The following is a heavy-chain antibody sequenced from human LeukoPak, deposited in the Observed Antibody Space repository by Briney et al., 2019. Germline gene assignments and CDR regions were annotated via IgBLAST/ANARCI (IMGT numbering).Heavy chain of an antibody. V-gene: IGHV1-18*01. Sequence: ASVKVSCKASGYTFTSYGISWVRQAPGQGLEWMGWISAYNGNTNYAQKLQGRVTMTTDTSTSTAYMELRSLRSDDTAVYYCARDLLTYYYDSSGYYWGQGTLVTVSS. CDR2: ISAYNGNT. CDR3: ARDLLTYYYDSSGYY. D-gene: IGHD3-22*01. CDR1: GYTFTSYG. J-gene: IGHJ4*02.